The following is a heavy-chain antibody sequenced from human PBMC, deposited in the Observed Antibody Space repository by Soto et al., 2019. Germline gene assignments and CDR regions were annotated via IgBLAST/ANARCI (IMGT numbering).Heavy chain of an antibody. CDR1: GFSFNSYT. CDR3: ARARNGYNFDY. D-gene: IGHD5-12*01. J-gene: IGHJ4*02. CDR2: ISSSGSFT. V-gene: IGHV3-21*01. Sequence: PGGSLRLSCAASGFSFNSYTMNWLRQAPGKGLEWVSSISSSGSFTDYADSVKGRFTTSRDNAKNSLYLQMSSLRAEDTAVYYCARARNGYNFDYWGQGTLVTVSS.